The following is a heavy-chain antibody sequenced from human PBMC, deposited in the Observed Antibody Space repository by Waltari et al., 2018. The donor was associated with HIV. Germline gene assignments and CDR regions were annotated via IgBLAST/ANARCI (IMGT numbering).Heavy chain of an antibody. D-gene: IGHD2-21*01. V-gene: IGHV3-48*04. Sequence: EVRLVQSGGGLVQPGGSLRLPRAAAGFTSRTYSMNWVRQAPGMGLEWIAYISGTSSVIYYADSVKGRFTISRDNANSSLYLQMDSLRAEDTAVYFCASPITMIAGFDSWGQGTLVTVSS. J-gene: IGHJ4*02. CDR1: GFTSRTYS. CDR3: ASPITMIAGFDS. CDR2: ISGTSSVI.